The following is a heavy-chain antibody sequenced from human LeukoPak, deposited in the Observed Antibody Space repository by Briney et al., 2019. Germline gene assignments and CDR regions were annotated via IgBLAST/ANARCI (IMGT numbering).Heavy chain of an antibody. V-gene: IGHV4-34*01. CDR3: ARSRTDLISTGARYGIDV. Sequence: SETLSLTCAVYGGSFSAYHWSWIRQPPGKGLEWIGEINHSGSTNYNPSLKSRVTISVDTSKNQFALKLSSVTAADTALYFCARSRTDLISTGARYGIDVWGKGTTVTVSS. J-gene: IGHJ6*04. CDR1: GGSFSAYH. CDR2: INHSGST. D-gene: IGHD1-14*01.